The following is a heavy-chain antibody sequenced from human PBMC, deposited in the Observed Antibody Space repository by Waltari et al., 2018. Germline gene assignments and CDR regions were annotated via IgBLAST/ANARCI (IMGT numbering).Heavy chain of an antibody. CDR1: GFTFSSYA. J-gene: IGHJ4*02. D-gene: IGHD6-6*01. Sequence: QVQLVESGGGVVQPGRSLRLSCAASGFTFSSYAMHWVRQAPGKGLEWVAVISYDGSNKYYADSVKGRFTISRDNSKNTLYLQMNSLRAEDTAVYYCAKNSIRSIAARPDYWGQGTLVTVSS. CDR2: ISYDGSNK. CDR3: AKNSIRSIAARPDY. V-gene: IGHV3-30*18.